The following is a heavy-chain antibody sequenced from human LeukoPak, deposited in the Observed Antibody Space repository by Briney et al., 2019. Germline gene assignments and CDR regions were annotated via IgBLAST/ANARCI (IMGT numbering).Heavy chain of an antibody. Sequence: GASVKVSCKASGGNFSSYAISWVRQAPGQGLEWMGGIIPIFGTANYAQKFQGRVTITADESTSTAYMELSSLRSEDTAVYYCARAQESARIYSSSWSCFDYWGQGTLVTVSS. CDR3: ARAQESARIYSSSWSCFDY. D-gene: IGHD6-13*01. V-gene: IGHV1-69*13. CDR1: GGNFSSYA. CDR2: IIPIFGTA. J-gene: IGHJ4*02.